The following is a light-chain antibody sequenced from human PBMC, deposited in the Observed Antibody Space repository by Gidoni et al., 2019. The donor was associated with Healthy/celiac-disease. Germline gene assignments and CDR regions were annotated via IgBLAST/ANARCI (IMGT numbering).Light chain of an antibody. CDR3: SSYAGSNGVV. CDR2: EVS. Sequence: QAALSQPPSPSESPAQSVTISCTGTSCDVGGYYYVSWYQQHPGKAPKLMIYEVSQRPSGVPERSSGSKSGNTASLTGSGLQAEDAAYYYCSSYAGSNGVVFGGGTKLTVL. CDR1: SCDVGGYYY. J-gene: IGLJ2*01. V-gene: IGLV2-8*01.